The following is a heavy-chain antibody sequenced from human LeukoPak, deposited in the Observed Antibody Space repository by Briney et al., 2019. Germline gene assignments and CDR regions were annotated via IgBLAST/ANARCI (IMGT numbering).Heavy chain of an antibody. CDR1: GGSISSYY. V-gene: IGHV4-59*01. Sequence: SETLSLTCTVPGGSISSYYWSWIRQPPGKRLEWIGYMYYGGSTNYNSSLKSRVTISVGTSKNQFSLKLSSVTAADTAVYYCASLHPLRRIFDYWGQGTLVTVSS. D-gene: IGHD2-15*01. J-gene: IGHJ4*02. CDR3: ASLHPLRRIFDY. CDR2: MYYGGST.